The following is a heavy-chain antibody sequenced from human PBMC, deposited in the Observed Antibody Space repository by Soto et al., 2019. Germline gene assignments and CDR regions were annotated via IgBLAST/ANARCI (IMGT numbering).Heavy chain of an antibody. CDR1: EYTFSDAW. Sequence: EGALRLSCVVFEYTFSDAWMSWVRQAPGKGLEWVDRINRKIDGETTDYAAPVEGRFTIARDDSKNTLYLQMSSLKLEDTAVYFCNADHWSWGQGTLVTVT. CDR2: INRKIDGETT. CDR3: NADHWS. J-gene: IGHJ4*02. D-gene: IGHD3-3*01. V-gene: IGHV3-15*01.